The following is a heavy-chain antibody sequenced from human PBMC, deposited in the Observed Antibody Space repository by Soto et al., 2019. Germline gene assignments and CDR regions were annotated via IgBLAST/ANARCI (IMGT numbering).Heavy chain of an antibody. CDR3: AMNYDFWSGYFDP. CDR1: GFTFSSYG. Sequence: QVQLVESGGGVVQPGRSLRLSCAASGFTFSSYGMHWVRQAPGKGLEWVAVIWYDGSNKYYADSVKGRFTISRDNSKNTLYLQMNSLRAEDTAVYYCAMNYDFWSGYFDPWGQGTLVTVSS. D-gene: IGHD3-3*01. J-gene: IGHJ5*02. CDR2: IWYDGSNK. V-gene: IGHV3-33*01.